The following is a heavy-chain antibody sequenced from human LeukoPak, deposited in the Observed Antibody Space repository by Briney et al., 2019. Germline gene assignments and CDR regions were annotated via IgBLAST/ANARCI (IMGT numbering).Heavy chain of an antibody. J-gene: IGHJ5*02. CDR3: ARHDSWAGWFDP. Sequence: GGSLRLFCAASGFPYRHNYMRGARQAPGKGLEWVSVIYSGGTTYPADSVKGRFTISRDNSKNTLYLQMNSLRAEDTAVYYCARHDSWAGWFDPWGQGTLVTVSS. CDR1: GFPYRHNY. V-gene: IGHV3-53*01. D-gene: IGHD3-22*01. CDR2: IYSGGTT.